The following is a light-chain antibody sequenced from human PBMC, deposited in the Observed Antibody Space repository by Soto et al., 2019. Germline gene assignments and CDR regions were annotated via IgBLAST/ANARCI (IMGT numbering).Light chain of an antibody. CDR1: RRDVGGHDY. Sequence: QSALTQPPSASGSPGQSVTISCTGTRRDVGGHDYVSWYQQHPGKAPKLMIYELSKRPSGVPDRFSGSKSGNTASLTVSGLQAEDEADYYCSSYVTGDSLIFGGGTKLTVL. J-gene: IGLJ2*01. CDR3: SSYVTGDSLI. CDR2: ELS. V-gene: IGLV2-8*01.